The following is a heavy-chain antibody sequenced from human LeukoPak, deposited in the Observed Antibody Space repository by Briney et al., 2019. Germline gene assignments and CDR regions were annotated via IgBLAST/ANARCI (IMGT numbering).Heavy chain of an antibody. V-gene: IGHV1-2*02. J-gene: IGHJ5*02. CDR2: INPNSGGT. Sequence: GASVKVSCKASGYTFTGYYMHWVRQAPGQRLEWMGWINPNSGGTNYAQKFQGRVTMTRDTSISTAYMELSRLRSDDTAVYYCARDLSYGNWFDPWGQGTLVTVSS. CDR1: GYTFTGYY. CDR3: ARDLSYGNWFDP. D-gene: IGHD4-17*01.